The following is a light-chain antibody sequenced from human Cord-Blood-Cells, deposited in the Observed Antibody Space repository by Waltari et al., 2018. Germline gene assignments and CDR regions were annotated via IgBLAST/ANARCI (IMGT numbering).Light chain of an antibody. CDR2: GAS. J-gene: IGKJ2*01. CDR1: QSVSSN. Sequence: EIVMTQSPATLSVSPGERATLSCRASQSVSSNLAWYQQKPGQAPRHLIYGASTRATGIPARFSGSGYGTEFTLTISSLQSEDFAVYYGQQYNNWPPYTFGQGTKLEIK. V-gene: IGKV3-15*01. CDR3: QQYNNWPPYT.